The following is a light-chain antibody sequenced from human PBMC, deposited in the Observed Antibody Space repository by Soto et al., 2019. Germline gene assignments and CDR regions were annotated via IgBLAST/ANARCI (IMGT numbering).Light chain of an antibody. CDR3: QQSYSALYT. CDR2: AAS. CDR1: QSISSF. J-gene: IGKJ2*01. Sequence: DLQMTQSPSSLSASVGDRVTITCRASQSISSFLNWYQHKPGKAPKLLIYAASSLQSGVPSRFSGSGSGTDFTLTISSLQPEDFATYYCQQSYSALYTFGQGTKLEI. V-gene: IGKV1-39*01.